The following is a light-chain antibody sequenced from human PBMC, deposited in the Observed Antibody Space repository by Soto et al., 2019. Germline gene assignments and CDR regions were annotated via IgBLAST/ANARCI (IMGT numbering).Light chain of an antibody. CDR3: CTYAGSYV. CDR2: GVT. V-gene: IGLV2-14*03. CDR1: HNDIGTYDY. J-gene: IGLJ1*01. Sequence: QSALTQPTSVSGSPGQSITISCTGNHNDIGTYDYVSWYQQHPGRAPRLLIHGVTTRPSGISGRFSASKSGLTASLTISGLQPEDEADYYCCTYAGSYVFGTGTKLTVL.